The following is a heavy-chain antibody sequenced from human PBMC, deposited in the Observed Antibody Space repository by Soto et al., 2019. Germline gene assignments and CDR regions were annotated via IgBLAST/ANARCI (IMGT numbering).Heavy chain of an antibody. CDR3: ARVLCKEITFCFDP. D-gene: IGHD3-16*01. Sequence: GGSLRLSCAASGFTFSIYWMHWVRQAPGKGLVWVSRINSDGSSTSYADSVKGRFTISRDNAKNTLYLQMNSLRAEDTAVYYCARVLCKEITFCFDPWGQGTLVTVSS. CDR1: GFTFSIYW. J-gene: IGHJ5*02. CDR2: INSDGSST. V-gene: IGHV3-74*01.